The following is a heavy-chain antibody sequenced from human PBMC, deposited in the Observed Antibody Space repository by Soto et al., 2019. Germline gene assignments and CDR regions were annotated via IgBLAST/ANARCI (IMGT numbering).Heavy chain of an antibody. CDR3: ARPQLQRGRMDV. CDR2: INHSGST. D-gene: IGHD5-18*01. V-gene: IGHV4-34*01. J-gene: IGHJ6*02. Sequence: SETLSLTCAVYGGSFSGYYWSWIRQPPGKGLEWIGEINHSGSTNYNPSLKSRVTISVDTSKNQFSLKLSSVTAADTAVYYCARPQLQRGRMDVWGQGTTVTVSS. CDR1: GGSFSGYY.